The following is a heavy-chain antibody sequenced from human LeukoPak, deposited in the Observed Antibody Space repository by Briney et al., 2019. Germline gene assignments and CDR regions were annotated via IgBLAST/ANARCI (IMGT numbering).Heavy chain of an antibody. Sequence: PGGSLRLSCAASGFTFSNAWMSWVRQAPGKGLEWVGRIKSKTDGGTTDYAAPVKGRFTISRDDSKNTLYLQMNSLKTEDTAVYYCTTDYEWLLVYDAFDIWGQGTMVTVSS. J-gene: IGHJ3*02. CDR1: GFTFSNAW. CDR2: IKSKTDGGTT. CDR3: TTDYEWLLVYDAFDI. D-gene: IGHD3-3*01. V-gene: IGHV3-15*01.